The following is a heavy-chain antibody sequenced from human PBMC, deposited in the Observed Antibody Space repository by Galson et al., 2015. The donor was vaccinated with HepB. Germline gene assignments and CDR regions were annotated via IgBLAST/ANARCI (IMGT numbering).Heavy chain of an antibody. CDR1: GFTFSNAW. Sequence: SLRLSCAASGFTFSNAWMSWVRQAPGKGLEWVGRIKSKTDGGTTDYAAPVKGRFTISRDDSKNTLYLQMNSLKTEDTAVYYCTTTDSRAAGTHYQPPDYWGQGTLVTVSS. D-gene: IGHD6-13*01. V-gene: IGHV3-15*01. CDR3: TTTDSRAAGTHYQPPDY. CDR2: IKSKTDGGTT. J-gene: IGHJ4*02.